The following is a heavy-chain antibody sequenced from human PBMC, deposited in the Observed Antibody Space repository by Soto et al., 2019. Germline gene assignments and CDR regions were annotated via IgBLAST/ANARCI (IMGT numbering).Heavy chain of an antibody. D-gene: IGHD3-10*01. J-gene: IGHJ4*02. CDR2: ISGSGGST. CDR3: AKDKSAYYYGSGSYPS. CDR1: GFTFSSYA. V-gene: IGHV3-23*01. Sequence: GGSLRLSCAASGFTFSSYAMSWVRQAPGKGLEWVSAISGSGGSTYYADSVKGRFTISRDNSKNTLYLQMNSLRAEDTAVYYCAKDKSAYYYGSGSYPSWGQGTLVTVSS.